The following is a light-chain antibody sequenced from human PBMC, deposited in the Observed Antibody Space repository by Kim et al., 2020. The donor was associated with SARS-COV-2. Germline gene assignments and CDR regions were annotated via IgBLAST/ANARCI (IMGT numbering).Light chain of an antibody. V-gene: IGLV1-40*01. CDR3: QSYDSSLSRSL. CDR2: GNS. CDR1: SSNIGANYD. Sequence: QSVLTQPPSVSGAPGQRVTISCTGSSSNIGANYDVHWYRQLPGTAPKLLIYGNSNRPSGIPDRFSGSKSGTSVSLAITGLQAEDEADYYCQSYDSSLSRSLCGAGTLLTFL. J-gene: IGLJ3*02.